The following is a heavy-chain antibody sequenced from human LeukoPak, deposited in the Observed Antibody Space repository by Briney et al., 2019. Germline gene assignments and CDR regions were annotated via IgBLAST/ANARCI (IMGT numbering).Heavy chain of an antibody. D-gene: IGHD3-16*01. Sequence: GGSLRLSCVASGFSFRNHYMSWVRQSPGKGLEWVANIKQDGCETFYGDSVKGRFTVSRDNAKNLLYLQINSLRVDDTAIYYCTRESVVRSFDDASDIWGQGTMVIVSS. V-gene: IGHV3-7*03. CDR1: GFSFRNHY. CDR2: IKQDGCET. CDR3: TRESVVRSFDDASDI. J-gene: IGHJ3*02.